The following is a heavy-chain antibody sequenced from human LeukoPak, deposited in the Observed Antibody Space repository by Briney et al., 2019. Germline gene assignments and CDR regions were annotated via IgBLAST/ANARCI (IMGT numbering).Heavy chain of an antibody. V-gene: IGHV3-43*01. CDR1: GFTFDDYT. CDR2: ITWDGAGT. CDR3: SKATAGVRGVITSYYGMDV. D-gene: IGHD3-10*01. J-gene: IGHJ6*02. Sequence: GGSLRLSCAASGFTFDDYTMHWVRQAPGKGLEWVSLITWDGAGTYYADSVKGRFTISRDNSKYSLYLQMDSLRTEDTALYYCSKATAGVRGVITSYYGMDVWSQGTTVTVSS.